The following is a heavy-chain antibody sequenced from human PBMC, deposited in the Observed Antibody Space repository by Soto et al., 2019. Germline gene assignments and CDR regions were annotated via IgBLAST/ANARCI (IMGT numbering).Heavy chain of an antibody. CDR3: ARHAGNSWKGDYFDY. J-gene: IGHJ4*02. D-gene: IGHD6-13*01. V-gene: IGHV5-51*01. CDR2: IDPNDSQT. Sequence: PGESLKISFQASGYSFSSTWIGWVRQMPGKGLEWMGIIDPNDSQTIYSPSFQGQVTISADKSIDTAYLQWNSLKTSDTAMYYCARHAGNSWKGDYFDYWGQGALVTVSS. CDR1: GYSFSSTW.